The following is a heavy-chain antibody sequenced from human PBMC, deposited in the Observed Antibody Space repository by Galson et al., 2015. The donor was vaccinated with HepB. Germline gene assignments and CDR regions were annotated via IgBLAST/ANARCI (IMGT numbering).Heavy chain of an antibody. CDR3: VKKAMPSSSGWAYFDY. D-gene: IGHD6-19*01. CDR2: ISSSSSTI. Sequence: SLRLSCAASRFTFSSYSMNWVRQAPGKGLEWVSYISSSSSTIYYADSVKGRFTISRDNAKNSLYLQMSSLRPEDTAVYYCVKKAMPSSSGWAYFDYWGQGSLIIVSS. V-gene: IGHV3-48*01. J-gene: IGHJ4*02. CDR1: RFTFSSYS.